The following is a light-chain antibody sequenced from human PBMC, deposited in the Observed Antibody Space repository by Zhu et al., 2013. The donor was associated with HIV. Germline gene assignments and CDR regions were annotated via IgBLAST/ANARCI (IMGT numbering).Light chain of an antibody. CDR3: QQYNNWPRA. Sequence: EFVLTQSPATLSLSPGERATLSCRASQSVSSNLAWYQQKPGQAPRLLIYGASTRATGIPARYSGSGSGTEFTLTISSLQSEDFAVYYCQQYNNWPRAFGQGTKVEI. CDR2: GAS. V-gene: IGKV3-15*01. J-gene: IGKJ1*01. CDR1: QSVSSN.